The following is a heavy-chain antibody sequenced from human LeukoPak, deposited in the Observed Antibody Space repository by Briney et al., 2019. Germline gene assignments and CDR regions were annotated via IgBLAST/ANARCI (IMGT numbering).Heavy chain of an antibody. CDR1: GGSFSGYY. V-gene: IGHV4-34*01. D-gene: IGHD2-15*01. CDR3: ARGGLVYCSGGSCYRSYYFDY. J-gene: IGHJ4*02. CDR2: INHSGST. Sequence: SETLSLTCAVYGGSFSGYYWSWIRQPPGKGLEWIGEINHSGSTNYNPSLKSRVTISVDTSKNQFSLKLSSVTAADTAVYYCARGGLVYCSGGSCYRSYYFDYWGQGTLVTVSS.